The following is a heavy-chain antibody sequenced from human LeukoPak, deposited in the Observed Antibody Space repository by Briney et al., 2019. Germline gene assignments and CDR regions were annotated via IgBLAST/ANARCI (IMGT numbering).Heavy chain of an antibody. V-gene: IGHV3-21*01. D-gene: IGHD3-10*01. J-gene: IGHJ4*02. Sequence: GGSLRLSCAASGFTFSSYSMNWVRQAPGKGLEWVSSISSSSSYIYYADSVKGRFTISRDNAMNSLYLQMNSLRAEDTAVYYCARDDPLGSGSFVDYWGQGTLVTVSS. CDR2: ISSSSSYI. CDR1: GFTFSSYS. CDR3: ARDDPLGSGSFVDY.